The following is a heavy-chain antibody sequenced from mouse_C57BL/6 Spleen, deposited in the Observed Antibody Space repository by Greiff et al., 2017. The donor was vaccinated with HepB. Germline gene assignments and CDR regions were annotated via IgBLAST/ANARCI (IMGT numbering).Heavy chain of an antibody. CDR3: ARVLGLRPWFAY. CDR1: GYTFTSYW. D-gene: IGHD2-4*01. Sequence: QVQLKQPGPELVKPGASVKLSCKASGYTFTSYWMHWVKQRPGQGLEWIGNINPSNGGTNYNEKFKSKATLTVDKSSSTAYMQLSSLTSEDSAVYYCARVLGLRPWFAYWGQGTLVTVSA. V-gene: IGHV1-53*01. J-gene: IGHJ3*01. CDR2: INPSNGGT.